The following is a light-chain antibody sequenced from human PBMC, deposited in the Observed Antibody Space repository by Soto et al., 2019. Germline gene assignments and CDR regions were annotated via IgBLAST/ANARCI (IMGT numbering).Light chain of an antibody. CDR3: AAWDDRVNGVV. CDR1: SSNIGTYT. CDR2: TYD. Sequence: QSVLTQPPSVSGTPGQSITISCSGSSSNIGTYTLNWYQHLPGPAPILLFSTYDQRPSGVADRFSGYKSGTSASLAISGLQSEDEAEYFCAAWDDRVNGVVFGGGTKLTVL. V-gene: IGLV1-44*01. J-gene: IGLJ2*01.